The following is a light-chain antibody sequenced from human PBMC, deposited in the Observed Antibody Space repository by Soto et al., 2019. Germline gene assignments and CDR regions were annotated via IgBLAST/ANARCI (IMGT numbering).Light chain of an antibody. CDR1: QSVSSY. Sequence: ETVLTQPPAILSSSPGDTVTLSCRASQSVSSYLAWYQQKPGQAPRLLIYDASNRATGTPARFSGSGSGTDFTLTISSLEPEDSAVYYCQQRSNWLTFGQGTRLEIK. CDR3: QQRSNWLT. CDR2: DAS. V-gene: IGKV3-11*01. J-gene: IGKJ5*01.